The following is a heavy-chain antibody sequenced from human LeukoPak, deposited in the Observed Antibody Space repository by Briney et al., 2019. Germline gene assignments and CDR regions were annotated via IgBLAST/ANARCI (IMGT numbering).Heavy chain of an antibody. J-gene: IGHJ5*02. CDR3: ARGPRYCSTTSCYNEWYWFDP. Sequence: ASVKVSCKASGYTFTSYGISWVRQTPGQGLEWMGWISGYNGNTNYAQKFQGRVTMTTDTSTSTVYMEVRSLRSDDTAVYYCARGPRYCSTTSCYNEWYWFDPWGQGTLVTVSS. V-gene: IGHV1-18*01. CDR1: GYTFTSYG. CDR2: ISGYNGNT. D-gene: IGHD2-2*02.